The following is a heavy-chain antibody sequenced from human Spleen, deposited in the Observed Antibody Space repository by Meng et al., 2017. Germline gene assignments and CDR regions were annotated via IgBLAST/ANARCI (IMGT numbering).Heavy chain of an antibody. CDR1: GGSFSDYY. CDR2: INHSGST. CDR3: ARGPTTMAHDFDY. V-gene: IGHV4-34*01. Sequence: QVQLQQVGAELLKPSETLSLTCVVSGGSFSDYYWSWIRQPPGKGLEWIGEINHSGSTNYNPSLESRATISVDTSQNNLSLKLSSVTAADSAVYYCARGPTTMAHDFDYWGQGTLVTASS. J-gene: IGHJ4*02. D-gene: IGHD4-11*01.